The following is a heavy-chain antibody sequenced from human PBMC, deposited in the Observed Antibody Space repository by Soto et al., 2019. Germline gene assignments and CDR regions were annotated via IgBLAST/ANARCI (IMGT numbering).Heavy chain of an antibody. CDR3: ARHPLGGSGSYYYGMDV. CDR2: IDPSDSYT. D-gene: IGHD3-10*01. J-gene: IGHJ6*02. Sequence: GESLKISCKGSGYSFTSYWISWVRQMPGKGLEWMGRIDPSDSYTNYSPSFQGQVTISADKSISTAYLQWSSLKASDTAMYYCARHPLGGSGSYYYGMDVWGQGTTVTVSS. CDR1: GYSFTSYW. V-gene: IGHV5-10-1*04.